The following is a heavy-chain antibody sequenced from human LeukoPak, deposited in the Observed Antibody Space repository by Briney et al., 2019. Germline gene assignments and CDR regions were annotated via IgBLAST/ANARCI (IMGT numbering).Heavy chain of an antibody. CDR1: GFTFGDYS. CDR3: VGGGNVDY. J-gene: IGHJ4*02. V-gene: IGHV3-43*01. CDR2: IRWDGTGT. D-gene: IGHD4-23*01. Sequence: PGGSLRLSCAASGFTFGDYSMHWVRQPPGKGLECVSLIRWDGTGTYYADSVKGRFTISRDNSKNSLNLQMDNLRTEDTALYYCVGGGNVDYWGQGTLVTVSS.